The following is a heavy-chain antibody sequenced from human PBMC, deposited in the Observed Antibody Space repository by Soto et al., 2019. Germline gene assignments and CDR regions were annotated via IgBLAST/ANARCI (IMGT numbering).Heavy chain of an antibody. Sequence: GGSLRLSCAASEIIFNGFGMHWVRQAPGKGLEWVAVIRYDGSDIHYADSVKGRFTISRDNSKNTLYLQTDSLRGEDTAVYYCARDGVGATAYFGYFDYWGQGALVTVSS. CDR2: IRYDGSDI. V-gene: IGHV3-33*01. D-gene: IGHD1-26*01. CDR3: ARDGVGATAYFGYFDY. CDR1: EIIFNGFG. J-gene: IGHJ4*02.